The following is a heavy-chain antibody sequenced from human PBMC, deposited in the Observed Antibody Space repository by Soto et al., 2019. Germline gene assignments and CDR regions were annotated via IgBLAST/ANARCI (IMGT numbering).Heavy chain of an antibody. CDR2: IIPIFGTA. CDR3: ARDPHLTGYSSSWTKYYYYYYGMDV. Sequence: GASVKVSCKASGGTFSSYAISWVRQAPGQGLEWMGGIIPIFGTANYAQKFQGRVTITADKSTSTAYMELSSLRSEDTAVYYCARDPHLTGYSSSWTKYYYYYYGMDVWGQGXTVTVYS. CDR1: GGTFSSYA. J-gene: IGHJ6*02. V-gene: IGHV1-69*06. D-gene: IGHD6-13*01.